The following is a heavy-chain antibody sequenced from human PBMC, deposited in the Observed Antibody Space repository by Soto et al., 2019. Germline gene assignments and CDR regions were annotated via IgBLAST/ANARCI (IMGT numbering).Heavy chain of an antibody. CDR3: AKDLYYYDSSGYCPHDY. Sequence: EVQLLESGGGLVQPGGSLRLSCAASGFTFSSYAMSWVRQAPGKGLELVSAISGSGGSTYYADSVKGRFTISRDNSKNTLYMQMNSLRAEDTAVYYCAKDLYYYDSSGYCPHDYWGQGTLVTVSS. CDR2: ISGSGGST. CDR1: GFTFSSYA. D-gene: IGHD3-22*01. V-gene: IGHV3-23*01. J-gene: IGHJ4*02.